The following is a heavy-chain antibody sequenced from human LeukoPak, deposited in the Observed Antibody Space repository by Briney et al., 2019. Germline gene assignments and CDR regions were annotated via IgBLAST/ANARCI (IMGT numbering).Heavy chain of an antibody. Sequence: SETLSLTCTVSGGSISSNSYYWDWIRQPPGKGLEWIGSIYYSGSTYYNPSLKSRVTMSVDTSKNQFSLKLSSVTAADTAAYFCARQAGIQLWMGDAFDIWGQGTMVTVSS. J-gene: IGHJ3*02. CDR3: ARQAGIQLWMGDAFDI. D-gene: IGHD5-18*01. CDR1: GGSISSNSYY. V-gene: IGHV4-39*07. CDR2: IYYSGST.